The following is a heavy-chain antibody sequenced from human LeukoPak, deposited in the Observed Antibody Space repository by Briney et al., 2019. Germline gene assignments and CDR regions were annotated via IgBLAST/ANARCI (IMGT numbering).Heavy chain of an antibody. V-gene: IGHV3-23*01. J-gene: IGHJ4*02. Sequence: GGSLRLSCAASEFTFNNYAMNWVRQAPGKGLEWVSNICGSGSLKFYADSVRGRFTFSIDNSKSTVYLQMNSLRIEDTAMYYCAREMNDVTPASDFWGQGTLVTVST. D-gene: IGHD3-16*01. CDR3: AREMNDVTPASDF. CDR2: ICGSGSLK. CDR1: EFTFNNYA.